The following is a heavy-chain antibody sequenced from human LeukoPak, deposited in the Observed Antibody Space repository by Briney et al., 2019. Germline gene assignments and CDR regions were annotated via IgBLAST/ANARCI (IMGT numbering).Heavy chain of an antibody. CDR2: INHSGST. CDR3: ARGRLGVTIFGVVTDNWFDP. J-gene: IGHJ5*02. D-gene: IGHD3-3*01. Sequence: SETLSLTCAVYGGSSSGYYWSWIRQPPGKGLEWIGEINHSGSTNYNPFLKSRVTISVDTSKNQFSLKLSSVTAADTAVYYCARGRLGVTIFGVVTDNWFDPWGQGTLVTVSS. CDR1: GGSSSGYY. V-gene: IGHV4-34*01.